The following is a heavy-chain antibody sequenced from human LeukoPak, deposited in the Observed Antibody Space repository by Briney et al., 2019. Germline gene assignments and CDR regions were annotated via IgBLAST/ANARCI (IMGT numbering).Heavy chain of an antibody. J-gene: IGHJ4*02. CDR3: ARDSHGWFGEFRMDY. CDR2: IIPIFGTA. CDR1: GGTFSSYA. V-gene: IGHV1-69*01. Sequence: ASVKVSCKASGGTFSSYAISWVRQAPGQGLEWMGGIIPIFGTANYAQKFQGRVTITADESTSTAYMELSSLRSEDTAVYYYARDSHGWFGEFRMDYWGQGTLVTVSS. D-gene: IGHD3-10*01.